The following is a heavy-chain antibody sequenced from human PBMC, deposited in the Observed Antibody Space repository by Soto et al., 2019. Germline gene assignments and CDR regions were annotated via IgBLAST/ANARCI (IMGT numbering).Heavy chain of an antibody. D-gene: IGHD2-2*01. CDR3: ARASNCSSTSCYAHGWFDP. CDR2: INAGNGNT. J-gene: IGHJ5*02. Sequence: ASVKVSCKASGYTFTSYAMHWVRQAPGQRLEWMGWINAGNGNTKYSQKFQGRVTITRDTSASTAYMELSSLRSEDTAVYYCARASNCSSTSCYAHGWFDPWGQGTLVTVSS. CDR1: GYTFTSYA. V-gene: IGHV1-3*01.